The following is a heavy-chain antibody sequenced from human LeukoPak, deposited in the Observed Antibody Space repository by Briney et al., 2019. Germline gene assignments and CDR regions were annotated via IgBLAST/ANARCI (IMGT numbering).Heavy chain of an antibody. D-gene: IGHD3-10*01. Sequence: PGGSLRLSCAASGFTFSSYAMSWVRQAPGKGLEWVSAISGSGGSTYYADSVKGRFTISRDNSKNTLYLQMNSLRAEDTAVYYCAKSPFGVTYGNWFDPWGQGTLVTVSS. CDR2: ISGSGGST. CDR1: GFTFSSYA. CDR3: AKSPFGVTYGNWFDP. J-gene: IGHJ5*02. V-gene: IGHV3-23*01.